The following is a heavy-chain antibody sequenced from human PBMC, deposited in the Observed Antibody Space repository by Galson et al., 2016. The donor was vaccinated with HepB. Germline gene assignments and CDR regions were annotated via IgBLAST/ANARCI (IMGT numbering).Heavy chain of an antibody. J-gene: IGHJ5*02. CDR1: GPSMRTYS. CDR3: ACLYGSGNYHWFDP. V-gene: IGHV4-59*01. D-gene: IGHD3-10*01. Sequence: SETLSLTCTVSGPSMRTYSWAWIRHSPGKGLEWIGSFHFNGNTNYNPSLKSRVAMSVDTSKGNFSLTLTSVTAADSAVYYCACLYGSGNYHWFDPWGQGTLVTVSS. CDR2: FHFNGNT.